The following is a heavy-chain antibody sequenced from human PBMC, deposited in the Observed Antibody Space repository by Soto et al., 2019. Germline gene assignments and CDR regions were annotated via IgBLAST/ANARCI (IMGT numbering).Heavy chain of an antibody. D-gene: IGHD2-15*01. V-gene: IGHV1-18*01. CDR2: ISPNNGRT. J-gene: IGHJ5*02. CDR3: AKVFFLDFPAT. CDR1: GYTFNTYA. Sequence: ASVKVSCKASGYTFNTYAITWVRQAPGQGLEWMGWISPNNGRTRYTQSLQDRLTMTTDTSANTAYMELRSLKSDDTAIYYCAKVFFLDFPATWGQGTLVPV.